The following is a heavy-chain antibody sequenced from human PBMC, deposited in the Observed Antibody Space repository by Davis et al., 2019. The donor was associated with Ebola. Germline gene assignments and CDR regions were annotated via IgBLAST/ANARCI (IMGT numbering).Heavy chain of an antibody. V-gene: IGHV4-38-2*01. D-gene: IGHD5-12*01. CDR3: ARGGGSGYDSIDD. CDR2: IYESGRT. Sequence: PSETLSLTCAVSGYSISNGYYWGWIRQSPGKGLEWIGSIYESGRTFYNPSLKSRITLSVDKSKNQFSLKMTSVTAADTALYYCARGGGSGYDSIDDWGQGHLVTVSS. J-gene: IGHJ4*01. CDR1: GYSISNGYY.